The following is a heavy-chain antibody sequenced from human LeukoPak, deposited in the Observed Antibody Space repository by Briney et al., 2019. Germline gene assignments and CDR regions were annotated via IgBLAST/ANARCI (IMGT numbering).Heavy chain of an antibody. CDR2: IWYDGSNI. CDR1: GFTFSSFG. CDR3: AKDKTNWYFDL. V-gene: IGHV3-33*06. J-gene: IGHJ2*01. Sequence: GGSLRLSCAASGFTFSSFGMHWVRQAPGKGLEWVAVIWYDGSNIYYADSVKGRFTISRDNSKNTLYLQMNSLRVEDTAIYYCAKDKTNWYFDLWGRGTLVTVSS.